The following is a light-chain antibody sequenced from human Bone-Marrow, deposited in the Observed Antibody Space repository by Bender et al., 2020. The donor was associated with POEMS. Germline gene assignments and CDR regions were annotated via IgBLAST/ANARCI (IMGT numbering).Light chain of an antibody. J-gene: IGLJ3*02. CDR3: QSYDIRLSGWV. Sequence: QSVLTQPPSVSAAPGQTVTISCTGTSSNMGAGYGVNWYQQLPGTAPKLLIYNNENRPSGVPDRISGSKSGASASLAVTGLQAEDEADYDSQSYDIRLSGWVFGGGTKLTAL. CDR1: SSNMGAGYG. CDR2: NNE. V-gene: IGLV1-40*01.